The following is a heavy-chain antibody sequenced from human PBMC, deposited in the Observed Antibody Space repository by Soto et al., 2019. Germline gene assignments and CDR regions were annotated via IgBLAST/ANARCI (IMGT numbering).Heavy chain of an antibody. V-gene: IGHV3-72*01. Sequence: EVQLVESGGGLVQPGGSLRLSCAASGFTFSDHYMDWVRQATGKGLEWVGRIKNKANRYTTEYAASVKGRLTISRDDSRNSLYRQMISLRTEDTAVYYCTRVNLCISAGFYRVLDVWGKGTTVTVSS. D-gene: IGHD1-26*01. J-gene: IGHJ6*04. CDR3: TRVNLCISAGFYRVLDV. CDR1: GFTFSDHY. CDR2: IKNKANRYTT.